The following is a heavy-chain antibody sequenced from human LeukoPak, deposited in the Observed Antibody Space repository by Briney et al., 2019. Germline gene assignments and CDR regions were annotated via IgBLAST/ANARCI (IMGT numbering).Heavy chain of an antibody. CDR2: INPNSGGT. V-gene: IGHV1-2*02. CDR3: ARDGQWELLLNWFDP. D-gene: IGHD1-26*01. J-gene: IGHJ5*02. CDR1: GYTFTGYY. Sequence: GASAKVSCKASGYTFTGYYMHWVRQAPGQGLEWMGWINPNSGGTNYAQKFQGRVTMTRDTSISTAYMELSRLRSDGTAVYYCARDGQWELLLNWFDPWGQGTLVTVSS.